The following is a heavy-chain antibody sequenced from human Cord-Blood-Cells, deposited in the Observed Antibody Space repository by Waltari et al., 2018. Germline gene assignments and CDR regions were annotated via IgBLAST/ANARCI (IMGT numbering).Heavy chain of an antibody. CDR3: ARVGLHWGLFFDY. CDR1: GGSISSYY. J-gene: IGHJ4*02. CDR2: IYYSGST. D-gene: IGHD7-27*01. V-gene: IGHV4-59*01. Sequence: QVQLQASGPGLVKPSETLSLTCTVSGGSISSYYWSWLRQPPGKGLEWIGYIYYSGSTNYNPSLKSRVTISVDTSKNQFSLKLSSVTAADTAVYYCARVGLHWGLFFDYWGQGTLVTVSS.